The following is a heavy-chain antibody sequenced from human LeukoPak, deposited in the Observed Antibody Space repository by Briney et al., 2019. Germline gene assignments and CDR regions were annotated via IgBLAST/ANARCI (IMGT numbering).Heavy chain of an antibody. Sequence: GGSLRLSCAASGFTFRSYSMNWVRQAPGKGLEWVSSISSSSSYIYYADSVKGRFTISRDNAKNSLYLQMNSLRAEDTAVYYCARVRWSGFGEYPGPFDYWGQGTLVTVSS. D-gene: IGHD3-10*01. CDR2: ISSSSSYI. CDR3: ARVRWSGFGEYPGPFDY. J-gene: IGHJ4*01. CDR1: GFTFRSYS. V-gene: IGHV3-21*01.